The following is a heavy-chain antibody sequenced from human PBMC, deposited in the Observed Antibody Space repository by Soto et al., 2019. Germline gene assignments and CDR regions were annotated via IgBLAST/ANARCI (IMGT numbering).Heavy chain of an antibody. CDR1: GASMSTSAYY. D-gene: IGHD5-18*01. J-gene: IGHJ4*02. CDR3: ARHLSAVGRRGYFDY. V-gene: IGHV4-31*03. CDR2: IYYSGTT. Sequence: SETLSLTCTVSGASMSTSAYYWSWIRQHPGKGLEWIGSIYYSGTTFYNPSLMSRATISVDTSKHQFSLQMTSVTAADTAVYYCARHLSAVGRRGYFDYWGLGTLVTV.